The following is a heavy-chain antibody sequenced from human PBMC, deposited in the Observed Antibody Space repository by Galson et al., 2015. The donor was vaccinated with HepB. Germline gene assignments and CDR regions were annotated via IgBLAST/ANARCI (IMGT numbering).Heavy chain of an antibody. CDR2: ISGSGVNT. CDR1: GFTFSDHH. V-gene: IGHV3-23*01. Sequence: SLRLSCAASGFTFSDHHMDWVRQAPGKGLEWVSSISGSGVNTDYADSVKGRFTISRDISKNTLYLQMNSLRAEDTAVYYCAKPDDYWGQGTLVTVSS. J-gene: IGHJ4*02. CDR3: AKPDDY.